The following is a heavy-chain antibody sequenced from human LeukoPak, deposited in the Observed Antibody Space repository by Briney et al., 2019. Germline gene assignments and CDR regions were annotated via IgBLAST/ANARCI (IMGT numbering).Heavy chain of an antibody. J-gene: IGHJ4*02. V-gene: IGHV1-8*03. D-gene: IGHD3-22*01. CDR2: MNPNSGNT. CDR1: GYTFTSYD. Sequence: ASVKVSCKASGYTFTSYDINWVRQATGQGPEWMGWMNPNSGNTGYAQKFQGRVTITRNTSISTAYMELSSLRSEDTAVYYCARGQSSGYNLDYWGQGTLVTVSS. CDR3: ARGQSSGYNLDY.